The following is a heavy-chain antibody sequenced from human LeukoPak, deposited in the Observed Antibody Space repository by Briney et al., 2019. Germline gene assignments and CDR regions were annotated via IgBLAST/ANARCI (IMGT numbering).Heavy chain of an antibody. CDR2: IYHSGST. V-gene: IGHV4-38-2*01. D-gene: IGHD4-11*01. J-gene: IGHJ5*02. CDR1: GYSISSGYY. CDR3: ARVTTNYFDP. Sequence: SETLSLTCGVSGYSISSGYYWGWIRQPPGKGPEWIGNIYHSGSTYYNASLKSRLTISVDTSKNQFSLKLSSVTAADTAIYFCARVTTNYFDPWGQGTLVTVSS.